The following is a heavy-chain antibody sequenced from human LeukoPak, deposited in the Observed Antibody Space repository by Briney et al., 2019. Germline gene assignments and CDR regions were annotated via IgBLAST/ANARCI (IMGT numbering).Heavy chain of an antibody. CDR1: GFTFSSYE. CDR3: SCELGLDY. D-gene: IGHD7-27*01. CDR2: ISSRGSTI. J-gene: IGHJ4*02. V-gene: IGHV3-48*03. Sequence: SGGSLRLSCAASGFTFSSYEMNWVRQAPGKGLEWVSYISSRGSTIYYADSVKGRFTISRDNAKNSLYLQMNSLRAEDTAVYYCSCELGLDYWGQGTLVTVSS.